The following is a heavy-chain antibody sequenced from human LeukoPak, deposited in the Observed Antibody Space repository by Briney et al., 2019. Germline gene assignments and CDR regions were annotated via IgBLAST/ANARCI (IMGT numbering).Heavy chain of an antibody. CDR2: INSDGSST. J-gene: IGHJ4*02. CDR1: GFTFSSYW. D-gene: IGHD3-22*01. CDR3: AREAYYYDPFDY. Sequence: GGSLRLSCAASGFTFSSYWMHWVRQAPGKGLVWVSRINSDGSSTSYADSVKGRFTISRDNAKNSLYLQMNSLRAEDTAVYYCAREAYYYDPFDYWGQGTLVTVSS. V-gene: IGHV3-74*01.